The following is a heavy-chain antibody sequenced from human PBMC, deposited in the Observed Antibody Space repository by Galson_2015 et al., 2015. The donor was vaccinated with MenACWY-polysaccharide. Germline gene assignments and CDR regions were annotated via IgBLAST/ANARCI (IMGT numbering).Heavy chain of an antibody. J-gene: IGHJ4*02. CDR1: GFTFSSYW. Sequence: SLRLSCAASGFTFSSYWMHWVRQAPGKGLVWVSRVNGDGSSITYADSVKGRFTISRDNAKTTLYLQMNSLRAEDAAVYYCARAPGGGFYGSGSFLDNWGQGTLVTVSS. CDR2: VNGDGSSI. D-gene: IGHD3-10*01. V-gene: IGHV3-74*03. CDR3: ARAPGGGFYGSGSFLDN.